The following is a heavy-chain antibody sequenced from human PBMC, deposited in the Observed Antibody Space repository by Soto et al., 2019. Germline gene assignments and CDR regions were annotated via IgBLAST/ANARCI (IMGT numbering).Heavy chain of an antibody. CDR3: ARGALFRGYSNMAWSGWFDP. D-gene: IGHD4-4*01. Sequence: SVKVCCKDSGGTLSSYTIRWVRQAKGQGLEWMGRIIPILGIANYAQKFQGRVTITADKSTSTAYMELSSLRSEDTAVYYCARGALFRGYSNMAWSGWFDPWGQGTLVTVSS. CDR1: GGTLSSYT. J-gene: IGHJ5*02. V-gene: IGHV1-69*02. CDR2: IIPILGIA.